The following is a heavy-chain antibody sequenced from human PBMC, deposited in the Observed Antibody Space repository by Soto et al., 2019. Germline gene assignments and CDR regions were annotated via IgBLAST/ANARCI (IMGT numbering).Heavy chain of an antibody. D-gene: IGHD3-10*01. CDR2: INHSGST. CDR1: GGSFSGYY. J-gene: IGHJ4*02. CDR3: ARPYGSGSYYYY. Sequence: SETLSLTCAVYGGSFSGYYWSWIRQPPGKGLEWIGEINHSGSTNYNPSLKSRVTISVDTSKNQFSLKLSSVTAADTAVYYCARPYGSGSYYYYWGQGTLVTVS. V-gene: IGHV4-34*01.